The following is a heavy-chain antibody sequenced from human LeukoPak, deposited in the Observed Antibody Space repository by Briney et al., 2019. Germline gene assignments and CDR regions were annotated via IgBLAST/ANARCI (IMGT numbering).Heavy chain of an antibody. J-gene: IGHJ6*03. Sequence: SETLSLTCTVSGYSISSGYYWGWIRQPPGKGLEWIGSIYYSGSTYYNPSLKSRVTISVDTSKNQFSLKLSSVTAADTAVYYCARGAPNREVYCSSTSCYSDYYYYMDVWGKGTSVTISS. CDR1: GYSISSGYY. V-gene: IGHV4-38-2*02. CDR2: IYYSGST. D-gene: IGHD2-2*01. CDR3: ARGAPNREVYCSSTSCYSDYYYYMDV.